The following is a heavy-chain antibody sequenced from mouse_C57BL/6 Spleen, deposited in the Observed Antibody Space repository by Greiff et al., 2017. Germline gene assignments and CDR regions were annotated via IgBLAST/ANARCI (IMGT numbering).Heavy chain of an antibody. D-gene: IGHD1-1*01. J-gene: IGHJ1*03. Sequence: VQLQQSGPELVKPGASVKISCKASGYTFTDYYMNWVKQSHGKSLEWIGDINPNNGGTSYNQKFKGKATLTVDKSSSTAYMELRSLTSEDSAVYYCARPIYYYGSSYFYWYFDVWGTGTTVTVSS. CDR3: ARPIYYYGSSYFYWYFDV. V-gene: IGHV1-26*01. CDR1: GYTFTDYY. CDR2: INPNNGGT.